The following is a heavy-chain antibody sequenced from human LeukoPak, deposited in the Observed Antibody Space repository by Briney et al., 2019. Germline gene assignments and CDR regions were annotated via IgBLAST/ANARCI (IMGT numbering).Heavy chain of an antibody. D-gene: IGHD3-22*01. Sequence: GGSLRLSCAASGFTFSNYWMHWVRQAPGKGLVWVSRLKSDESIISYADSVKGRFTISRDNAKNTMYLQMNSLRVEDTAVYYCARGYYYDSSDYRAFDIWGEGTMVTVSS. CDR2: LKSDESII. CDR3: ARGYYYDSSDYRAFDI. CDR1: GFTFSNYW. J-gene: IGHJ3*02. V-gene: IGHV3-74*01.